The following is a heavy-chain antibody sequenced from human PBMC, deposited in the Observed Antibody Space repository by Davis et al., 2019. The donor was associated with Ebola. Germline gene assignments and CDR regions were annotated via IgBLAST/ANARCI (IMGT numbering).Heavy chain of an antibody. D-gene: IGHD1-26*01. V-gene: IGHV1-18*04. Sequence: ASVKVSCKASGYTFTGYYIHWVRQAPGQGLEWMGWISPYNGNTHYAQKFQGRVTLTTDTSTGTAYMELRSLRSDDTAVYFCARTSIVGTTTTASDIWGQGTNVTVSS. CDR2: ISPYNGNT. CDR3: ARTSIVGTTTTASDI. CDR1: GYTFTGYY. J-gene: IGHJ3*02.